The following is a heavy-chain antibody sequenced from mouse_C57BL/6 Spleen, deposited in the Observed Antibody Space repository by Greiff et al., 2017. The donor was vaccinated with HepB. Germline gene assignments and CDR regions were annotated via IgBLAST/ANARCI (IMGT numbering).Heavy chain of an antibody. D-gene: IGHD2-4*01. CDR3: ARGDYMGLRPWFAY. Sequence: VQLQQSGAELVRPGASVKLSCKASGYTFTDYYINWVKQRPGQGLEWIARIYPGSGNTYYNEKFKGKATLTAEKSSSTAYMQLSSLTSEDSAVYFCARGDYMGLRPWFAYWGQGTLVTVSA. CDR2: IYPGSGNT. V-gene: IGHV1-76*01. CDR1: GYTFTDYY. J-gene: IGHJ3*01.